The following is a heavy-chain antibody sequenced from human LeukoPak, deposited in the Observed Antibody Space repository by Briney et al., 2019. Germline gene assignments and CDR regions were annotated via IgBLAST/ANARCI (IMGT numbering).Heavy chain of an antibody. CDR2: ISYIGST. J-gene: IGHJ3*01. CDR3: ASDSISINAFDA. V-gene: IGHV4-59*11. D-gene: IGHD3-10*01. Sequence: SETLSLTCTVSGGSFTTHYWRWIRQPPGKGLEWIGYISYIGSTNYNPSLKSRVTISIDTSKNEVSLMLTSVTAADTAVYYCASDSISINAFDAWGQGTMVTVSS. CDR1: GGSFTTHY.